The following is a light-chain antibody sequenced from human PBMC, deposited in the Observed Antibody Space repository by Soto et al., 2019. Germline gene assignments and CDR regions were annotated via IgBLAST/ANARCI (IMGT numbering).Light chain of an antibody. CDR1: SSDVGGYNY. CDR2: EVS. V-gene: IGLV2-14*01. CDR3: SSYTSSSSLYV. Sequence: QSALTQPRSVSGSPGQSVTISCTGTSSDVGGYNYVSWYQQHPGTAPKLMIYEVSNRPSGLSNRFSGSKSGNTASLTISGLQAEDEADYYCSSYTSSSSLYVFGTGTKLTVL. J-gene: IGLJ1*01.